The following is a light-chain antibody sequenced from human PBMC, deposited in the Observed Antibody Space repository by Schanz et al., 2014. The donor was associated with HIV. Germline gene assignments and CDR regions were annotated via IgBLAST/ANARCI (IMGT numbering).Light chain of an antibody. J-gene: IGLJ2*01. V-gene: IGLV4-60*03. CDR1: SGLSSDT. CDR3: ETWDTNSRV. Sequence: QLVLTQSSSASASLGSSVKLTCTLSSGLSSDTIAWHQQQPGKAPRYLMKVESSGSFTKGSGVPDRFSGSRSGADRYLTISNLQSDDEADYYCETWDTNSRVFGGGTKVTVL. CDR2: VESSGSF.